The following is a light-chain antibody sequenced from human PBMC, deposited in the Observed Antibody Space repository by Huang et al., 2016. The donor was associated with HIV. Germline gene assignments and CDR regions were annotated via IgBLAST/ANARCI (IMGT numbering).Light chain of an antibody. CDR2: GAS. CDR1: QRVARN. Sequence: ILVTHSPASLSVSPGESATPSCRVSQRVARNVAWYHQRPGQAPRLLIYGASTRATGIPARFSGRGSGTEFTLIISSLQSEDFGIYYGHHYDNWPPNIFGPGTKLEIK. CDR3: HHYDNWPPNI. V-gene: IGKV3-15*01. J-gene: IGKJ2*01.